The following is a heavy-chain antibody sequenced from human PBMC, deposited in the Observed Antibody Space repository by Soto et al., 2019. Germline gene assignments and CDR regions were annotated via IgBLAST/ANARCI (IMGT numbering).Heavy chain of an antibody. V-gene: IGHV4-30-4*01. CDR1: GGSISSGDYY. D-gene: IGHD5-18*01. CDR2: IYYSGST. CDR3: AGIQSKRLSGLDP. Sequence: SETLSLTCTVSGGSISSGDYYWSWIRQPPGKGLEWIGYIYYSGSTYYNPSLKSRVTISVDTSKNQFSLKLSSVTAAGTAVYYCAGIQSKRLSGLDPWGQGTLVTISS. J-gene: IGHJ5*02.